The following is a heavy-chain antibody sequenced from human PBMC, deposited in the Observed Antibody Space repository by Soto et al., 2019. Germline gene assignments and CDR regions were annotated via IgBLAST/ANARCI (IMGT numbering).Heavy chain of an antibody. CDR3: ARGLAADGA. J-gene: IGHJ5*02. Sequence: QVQLVQSGAEVKKPGASVKVSCTASRYTFTHYAIHWVRHAPGQRLEWMGFINAGSGNTKYSQTFQGRLTFTKDTSASTADMDLSSLSSEDTDIYYCARGLAADGAWGQGTLLTVSS. D-gene: IGHD6-13*01. CDR2: INAGSGNT. V-gene: IGHV1-3*01. CDR1: RYTFTHYA.